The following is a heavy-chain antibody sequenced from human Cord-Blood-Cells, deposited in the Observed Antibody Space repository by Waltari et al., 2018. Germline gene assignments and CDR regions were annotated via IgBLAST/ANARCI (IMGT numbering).Heavy chain of an antibody. CDR1: GYTFTSYA. D-gene: IGHD2-2*02. J-gene: IGHJ4*02. V-gene: IGHV1-3*01. CDR2: INAGNGNT. Sequence: QVQLVQSGAEVKKPGASVKVSCKASGYTFTSYAMHWVRQAPGQRLEWMGWINAGNGNTKYSQKFQGRVTITRDTSASTAYMELSSLRSEDTAVYYCARGVPAAIDCDYWGQGTLVTVSS. CDR3: ARGVPAAIDCDY.